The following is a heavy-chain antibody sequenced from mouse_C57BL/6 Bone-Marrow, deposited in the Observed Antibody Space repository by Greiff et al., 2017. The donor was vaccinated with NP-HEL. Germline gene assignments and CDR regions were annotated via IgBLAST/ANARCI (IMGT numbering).Heavy chain of an antibody. CDR2: IYPRSGNT. D-gene: IGHD2-5*01. Sequence: VQLQQSGAELARPGASVKLSCKASGYTFTSYGISWVKQRTGQGLEWIGEIYPRSGNTYYNEKFKGKATLTADKSSSTAYMELRSLTSEDSAVYFCARKEACYSNPGYWYFDVWGTGTTVTVSS. CDR3: ARKEACYSNPGYWYFDV. V-gene: IGHV1-81*01. J-gene: IGHJ1*03. CDR1: GYTFTSYG.